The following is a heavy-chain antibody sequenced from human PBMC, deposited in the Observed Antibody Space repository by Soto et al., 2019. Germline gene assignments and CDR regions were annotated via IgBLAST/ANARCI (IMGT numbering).Heavy chain of an antibody. CDR2: ISSSGSTI. Sequence: GGSLRLSCAASGFTFSDYYMSWIRQAPGKGLEWVSYISSSGSTIYYADSVKGRFTISRDNAKNSLYLQMNSLRAEDTAVYYCARDREFYCSSTSCLGRPGDYWGQGTLVTVSS. D-gene: IGHD2-2*01. J-gene: IGHJ4*02. CDR3: ARDREFYCSSTSCLGRPGDY. CDR1: GFTFSDYY. V-gene: IGHV3-11*01.